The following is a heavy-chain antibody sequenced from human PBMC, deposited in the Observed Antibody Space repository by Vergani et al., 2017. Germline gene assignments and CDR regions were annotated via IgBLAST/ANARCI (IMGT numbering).Heavy chain of an antibody. CDR2: ISGSGGST. Sequence: EVQLLESGGDLVQPGGSLRLSCAASGFTFIMHAMSWVRQAPGKGLEWVSVISGSGGSTDYADSVKGRFTISRDNSKNTLHLQMNSLRAGDTAVYFCAKTISGSYYQLDYWGQGTLVTVSS. CDR3: AKTISGSYYQLDY. D-gene: IGHD1-26*01. J-gene: IGHJ4*02. V-gene: IGHV3-23*01. CDR1: GFTFIMHA.